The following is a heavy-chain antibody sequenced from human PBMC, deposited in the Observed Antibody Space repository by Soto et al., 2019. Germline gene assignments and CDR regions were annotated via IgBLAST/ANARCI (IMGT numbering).Heavy chain of an antibody. Sequence: QVQLQESGPGLVKPSQTLSLTCTVSGGSISSGGYYWSWIRRHPGKGVEWIVYIYYSESTSYNPSLTILVTISVDTSKNQFYLKPSSVTAADTAVYSCAREVGGMKRSWEQYYFYYCGQGTLVTVSS. CDR1: GGSISSGGYY. J-gene: IGHJ4*02. V-gene: IGHV4-31*01. CDR3: AREVGGMKRSWEQYYFYY. D-gene: IGHD6-13*01. CDR2: IYYSEST.